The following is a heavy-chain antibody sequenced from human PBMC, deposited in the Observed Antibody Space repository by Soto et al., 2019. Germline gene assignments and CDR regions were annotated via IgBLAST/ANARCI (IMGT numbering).Heavy chain of an antibody. CDR2: IRKDASGI. J-gene: IGHJ3*02. D-gene: IGHD2-2*01. CDR1: GFTFSTYW. Sequence: EVQLVESGGDLVQPGGSLRLSCAASGFTFSTYWMTWVRQAPGRGLEWVANIRKDASGIHYADSVEGRFTISRDDAKKSLCIPISSMRAEDTAVYFCARDLRPADGTLFYDGFDIWGQGTVVTVSS. V-gene: IGHV3-7*01. CDR3: ARDLRPADGTLFYDGFDI.